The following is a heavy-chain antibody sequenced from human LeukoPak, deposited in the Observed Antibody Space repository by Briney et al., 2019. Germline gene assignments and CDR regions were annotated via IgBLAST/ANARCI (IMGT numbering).Heavy chain of an antibody. J-gene: IGHJ5*02. CDR1: RNSFSAFY. V-gene: IGHV1-46*01. CDR3: ASGVAPADLNWFDP. CDR2: ISPTGDSV. D-gene: IGHD2-15*01. Sequence: ASVKVSCKGPRNSFSAFYVHWVRQAPGHGLEWMGIISPTGDSVTYAQKFQGRVTMTRDTSASTAYMELSSLRSEDTAVYYCASGVAPADLNWFDPWGQGTLVTVSS.